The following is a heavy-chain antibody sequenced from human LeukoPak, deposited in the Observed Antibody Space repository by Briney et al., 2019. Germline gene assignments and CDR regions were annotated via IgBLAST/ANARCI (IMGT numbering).Heavy chain of an antibody. CDR2: ISGRGGIT. CDR3: AKALRETHRPVYSYYYMDV. CDR1: EFTFNNYA. D-gene: IGHD2-21*01. J-gene: IGHJ6*03. V-gene: IGHV3-23*01. Sequence: GGSLRLACAASEFTFNNYAVSWVRQAPGQGLEWVSTISGRGGITYYADSVKGRFTISRDNSKNTVFLQMNSLRVDDTAVYYCAKALRETHRPVYSYYYMDVWGKGTTVTVSS.